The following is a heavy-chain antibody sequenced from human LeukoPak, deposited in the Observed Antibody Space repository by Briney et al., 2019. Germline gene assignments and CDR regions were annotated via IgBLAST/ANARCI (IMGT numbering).Heavy chain of an antibody. CDR1: GGSISNYY. CDR3: ARDLPTDY. V-gene: IGHV4-59*01. J-gene: IGHJ4*02. CDR2: IYYSGST. Sequence: SETLSLTCTVSGGSISNYYWSWIRQPPGKGLEWIGYIYYSGSTNYNPSLKSRVTISVDTSKNQFSLKLSSVTAADTAVYYCARDLPTDYWGQGTLVTVSS.